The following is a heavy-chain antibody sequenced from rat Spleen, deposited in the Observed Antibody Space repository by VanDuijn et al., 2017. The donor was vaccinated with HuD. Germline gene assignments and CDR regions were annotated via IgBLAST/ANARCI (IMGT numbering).Heavy chain of an antibody. CDR1: GFTFSDYA. CDR3: ARDWGYYFDY. CDR2: ISTGGGNT. V-gene: IGHV5-19*01. D-gene: IGHD4-3*01. J-gene: IGHJ2*01. Sequence: EVQLVESGGGLVQPGRSLKLSCAASGFTFSDYAMNWIRQAPTKGLEWVASISTGGGNTYYRDSVKGRFTISRDNAKSTLYLQMDSLRSEDTATYYCARDWGYYFDYWGQGVIVTVSS.